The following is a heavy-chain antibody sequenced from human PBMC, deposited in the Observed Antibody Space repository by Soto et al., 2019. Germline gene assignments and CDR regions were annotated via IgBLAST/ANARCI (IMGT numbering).Heavy chain of an antibody. Sequence: PGGSLRLSCAASGFTFRNYAMSWVRQAPGKGLEWVAAISVSGGTIYYADSVKGRFTVSRDNSKNTLYLQMNSLKVEDTALYYCVNADPSTGPFDYLGQGTLVTVSS. CDR1: GFTFRNYA. J-gene: IGHJ4*02. CDR2: ISVSGGTI. CDR3: VNADPSTGPFDY. V-gene: IGHV3-23*01.